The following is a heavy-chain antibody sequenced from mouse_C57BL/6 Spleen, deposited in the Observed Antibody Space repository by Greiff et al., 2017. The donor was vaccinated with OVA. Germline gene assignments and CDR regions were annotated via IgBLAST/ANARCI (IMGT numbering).Heavy chain of an antibody. CDR2: INYDGSST. V-gene: IGHV5-16*01. Sequence: EVMLVESEGGLVQPGSSMKLSCTASGFTFSDYYMAWVRQVPEKGLEWVANINYDGSSTYYLDSLKSRFIISRDNAKNILYLQMSSLKSEDTATYYCAREDYWYFDVWGTGTTVTVSS. CDR1: GFTFSDYY. J-gene: IGHJ1*03. CDR3: AREDYWYFDV.